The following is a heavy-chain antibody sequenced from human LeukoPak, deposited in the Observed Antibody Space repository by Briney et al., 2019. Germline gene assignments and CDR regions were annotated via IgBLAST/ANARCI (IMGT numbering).Heavy chain of an antibody. D-gene: IGHD2-15*01. CDR2: INPSGSST. CDR1: GYSFTSHY. Sequence: ASVTVSCKASGYSFTSHYMHWVRQAPGQGLEWMGLINPSGSSTLYAQKFQGRVTMTRDMSTTTDYMELSSLRSEDTAVYYCARDRYCSGGGCYWFDPWGQGTLVTVSS. CDR3: ARDRYCSGGGCYWFDP. J-gene: IGHJ5*02. V-gene: IGHV1-46*01.